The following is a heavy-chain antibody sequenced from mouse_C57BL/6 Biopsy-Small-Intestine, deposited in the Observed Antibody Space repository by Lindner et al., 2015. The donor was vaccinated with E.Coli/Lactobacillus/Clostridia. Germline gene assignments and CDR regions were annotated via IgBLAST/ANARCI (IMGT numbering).Heavy chain of an antibody. CDR1: GYSFTGYF. CDR3: ARGSYGNSNGYAMDY. Sequence: VQLQESGPELVKPGASVKMSCKASGYSFTGYFMNWVKQSHGKSLEWIGRINPYNGDTFYNQKFKGKATLTVDKSSSTAHMELRSLTSEDSAVYYCARGSYGNSNGYAMDYWGQGTSVTVSS. CDR2: INPYNGDT. J-gene: IGHJ4*01. V-gene: IGHV1-20*01. D-gene: IGHD2-1*01.